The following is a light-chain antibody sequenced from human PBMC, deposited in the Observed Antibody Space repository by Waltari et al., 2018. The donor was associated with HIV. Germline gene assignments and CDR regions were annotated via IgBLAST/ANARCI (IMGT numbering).Light chain of an antibody. CDR3: SAWDSSLSAWV. Sequence: QAGLSQPPSVSKGLRQTATLTCTGHSNNVGYQGAAWLQQHQGHPPKLLSYSNNNRPSGISERLSASRSGNTASLTITGLQPEDEADYYCSAWDSSLSAWVFGGGTKLTVL. V-gene: IGLV10-54*01. J-gene: IGLJ3*02. CDR2: SNN. CDR1: SNNVGYQG.